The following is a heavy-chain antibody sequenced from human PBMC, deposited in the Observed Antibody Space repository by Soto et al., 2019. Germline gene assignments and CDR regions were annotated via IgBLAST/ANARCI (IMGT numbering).Heavy chain of an antibody. V-gene: IGHV3-9*01. CDR1: GFTFDDSA. J-gene: IGHJ4*02. CDR2: ISWSSGSI. Sequence: EVQLVESGGGLVQPGRSLRLSCAASGFTFDDSAMHWVRQAPGKGLEWVSGISWSSGSIGYADSVKGRFTISRDNAKNSLYLQMNSLRAEDTALYYCVKSNTDFWGGYFDFWGQGTLVTVSS. CDR3: VKSNTDFWGGYFDF. D-gene: IGHD3-3*01.